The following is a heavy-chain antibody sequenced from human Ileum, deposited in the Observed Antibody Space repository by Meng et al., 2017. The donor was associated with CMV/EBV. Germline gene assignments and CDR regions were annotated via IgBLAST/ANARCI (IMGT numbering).Heavy chain of an antibody. CDR1: GFSFNNNW. J-gene: IGHJ4*02. Sequence: GESLKISCTASGFSFNNNWMHWVRQAPGGGLVWLSRIDRDGSDIIYADSVKGRFTVSRDNAKNSLYLQMNSLRAEDTAVYYCARDPHFGALDYWGQGTLVTVSS. V-gene: IGHV3-74*01. CDR2: IDRDGSDI. CDR3: ARDPHFGALDY. D-gene: IGHD3-10*01.